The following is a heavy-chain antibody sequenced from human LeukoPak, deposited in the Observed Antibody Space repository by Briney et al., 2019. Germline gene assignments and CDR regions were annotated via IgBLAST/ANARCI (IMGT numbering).Heavy chain of an antibody. D-gene: IGHD3-16*01. Sequence: PGGSLRLSCAASGFTFSNYAMSWVRQAPGKGLEWVSSISGRDTSTYYADSVKGRFTISRDNSKSTLYLQIHSLRADDTAFYYCAKRPTFYKTFDYWGQGTLVTGS. CDR3: AKRPTFYKTFDY. J-gene: IGHJ4*02. CDR1: GFTFSNYA. CDR2: ISGRDTST. V-gene: IGHV3-23*01.